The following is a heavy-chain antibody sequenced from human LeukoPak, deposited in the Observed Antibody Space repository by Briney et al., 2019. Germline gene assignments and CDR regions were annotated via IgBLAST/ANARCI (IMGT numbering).Heavy chain of an antibody. J-gene: IGHJ4*02. CDR2: IYYSGTT. D-gene: IGHD3-3*01. CDR3: ARRYDFGSSYFASPGWYFDY. V-gene: IGHV4-59*01. CDR1: RGSITHYY. Sequence: SETLSLTRSVSRGSITHYYWSWIRQPPGRGLEWIGYIYYSGTTKYNPSLESRVTMSVDTSKNQFSLKLSSVTAADTAVYYCARRYDFGSSYFASPGWYFDYWGRGSLVTVSS.